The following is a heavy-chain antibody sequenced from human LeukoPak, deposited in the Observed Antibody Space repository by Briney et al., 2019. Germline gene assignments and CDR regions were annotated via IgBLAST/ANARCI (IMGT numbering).Heavy chain of an antibody. J-gene: IGHJ4*02. CDR2: IRYDGSNK. Sequence: PGGSLRLSCAASGFTFSSYSMHWVRQAPGKGLEWVAFIRYDGSNKYYADSVKGRFTISRDNSKNTLYLQMNSLRAEDTAVYYCANAPMAAGLRAPMGGYWGQGTLVTVSS. D-gene: IGHD5/OR15-5a*01. CDR3: ANAPMAAGLRAPMGGY. V-gene: IGHV3-30*02. CDR1: GFTFSSYS.